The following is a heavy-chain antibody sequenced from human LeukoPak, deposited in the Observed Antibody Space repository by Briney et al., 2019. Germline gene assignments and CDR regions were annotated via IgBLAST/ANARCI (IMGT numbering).Heavy chain of an antibody. Sequence: GGSLRLSCAASGFTFSSYAMSWVRQAPGKGLEWVSAISGSGGSTYYADSVKGRFTVSRDNSKNTLYLQMNSLRAEDTAVYYCAKDQLGGSYVTGYFDYWGQGTLVTVSS. V-gene: IGHV3-23*01. D-gene: IGHD1-26*01. CDR1: GFTFSSYA. CDR2: ISGSGGST. J-gene: IGHJ4*02. CDR3: AKDQLGGSYVTGYFDY.